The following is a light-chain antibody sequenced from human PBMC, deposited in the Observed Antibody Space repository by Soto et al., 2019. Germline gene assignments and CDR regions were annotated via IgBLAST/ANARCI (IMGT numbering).Light chain of an antibody. Sequence: EIVLTQSPGPLSFSLGERATLSFRASQSVYTNFLAWYQQKPDQAPRLLIKGASNRATGIPERFSGSGSGTDFSLTIDRLDPEDFAVYFLQQYGSSPPTCGGGTKVAIK. CDR1: QSVYTNF. J-gene: IGKJ4*02. CDR3: QQYGSSPPT. V-gene: IGKV3-20*01. CDR2: GAS.